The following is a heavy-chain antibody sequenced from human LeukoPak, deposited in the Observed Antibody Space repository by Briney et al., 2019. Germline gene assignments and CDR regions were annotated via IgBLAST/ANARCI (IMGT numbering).Heavy chain of an antibody. V-gene: IGHV1-2*06. CDR3: ARDRSSRGYINNWFDP. Sequence: ASVKVSCKASGYTFTGYYMHWVRQAPGQGLEWMGRINPNSGGTNYAQKFQGRVTMTRDTSISTAYMELSRLRSDDTAVYYCARDRSSRGYINNWFDPWGQGTLATVSS. CDR1: GYTFTGYY. J-gene: IGHJ5*02. CDR2: INPNSGGT. D-gene: IGHD5-24*01.